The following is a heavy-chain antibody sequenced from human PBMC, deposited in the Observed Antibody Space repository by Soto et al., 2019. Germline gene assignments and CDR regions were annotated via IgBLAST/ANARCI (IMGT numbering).Heavy chain of an antibody. V-gene: IGHV4-59*01. D-gene: IGHD3-3*01. Sequence: SETLSLTCTASGGSISSYYWSWIRQPPGKGLEWIGYIYYSGSTNYNPSLKSRVTISVDTSKNQFSLKLSSVTAADTAVYYCARVSYDFWSGHPPFFDYWGQGTLVTVSS. CDR2: IYYSGST. J-gene: IGHJ4*02. CDR1: GGSISSYY. CDR3: ARVSYDFWSGHPPFFDY.